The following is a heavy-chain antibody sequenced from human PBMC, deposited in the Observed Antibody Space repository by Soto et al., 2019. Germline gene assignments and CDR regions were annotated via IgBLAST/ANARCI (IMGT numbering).Heavy chain of an antibody. CDR2: IYYSGST. D-gene: IGHD3-22*01. V-gene: IGHV4-61*01. CDR1: GGSVSSGSYY. Sequence: SETLSLTCTVSGGSVSSGSYYWSWIRQPPGKGLEWIGYIYYSGSTNYNSSLKSRVTISVDTSKNQFSLKLTSVTAADTAVYYCARDRGYYDSSGYLKAFDIWGQGTMVTVS. CDR3: ARDRGYYDSSGYLKAFDI. J-gene: IGHJ3*02.